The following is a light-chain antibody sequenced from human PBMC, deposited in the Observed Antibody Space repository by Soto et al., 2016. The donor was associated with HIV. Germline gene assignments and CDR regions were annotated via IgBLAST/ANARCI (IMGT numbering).Light chain of an antibody. Sequence: DIQMTQSPSSLSASVGDRVTITCRASQGITSYLAWYQQKLGKVPKLLIYSASTLQSGVPSRFSGSGSGTDFTLTISSLQPEDVATYYCQKYNSAPWTFGQGTKVEIK. CDR1: QGITSY. CDR2: SAS. J-gene: IGKJ1*01. CDR3: QKYNSAPWT. V-gene: IGKV1-27*01.